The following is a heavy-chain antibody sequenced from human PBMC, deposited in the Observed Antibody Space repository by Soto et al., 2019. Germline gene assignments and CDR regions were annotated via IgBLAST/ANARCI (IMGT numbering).Heavy chain of an antibody. CDR2: IYYGGSA. Sequence: PSETLSLTCTVSGGSISTYYWNWIRQPPGKGLEWIGYIYYGGSANYNPSLKSRVTISVDTSKKQFSLKLSSVTAADTAVYYCARGGLFISGVCRSLVFWCQG. D-gene: IGHD3-3*02. J-gene: IGHJ4*02. V-gene: IGHV4-59*08. CDR3: ARGGLFISGVCRSLVF. CDR1: GGSISTYY.